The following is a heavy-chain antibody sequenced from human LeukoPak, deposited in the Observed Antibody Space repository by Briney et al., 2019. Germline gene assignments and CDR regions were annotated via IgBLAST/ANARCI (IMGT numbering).Heavy chain of an antibody. V-gene: IGHV4-4*02. CDR1: GGSISSSNW. Sequence: PSETLSLTCAVSGGSISSSNWWSWVRQPPGKGLEWIEEIYHSGSTNYNPSLKSRVTISVDKSKNQFSLKLSSVTAADTAVYYCARELGGKGYFQHWGQGTLVTVSS. D-gene: IGHD4-23*01. CDR3: ARELGGKGYFQH. CDR2: IYHSGST. J-gene: IGHJ1*01.